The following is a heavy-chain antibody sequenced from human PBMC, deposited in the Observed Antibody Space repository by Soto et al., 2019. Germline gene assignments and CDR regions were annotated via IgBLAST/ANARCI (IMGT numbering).Heavy chain of an antibody. CDR2: IIPIFGTA. J-gene: IGHJ6*02. Sequence: QVQLVQSGAEVKKPGSSVKVSCKASGGTFSSYAISWVRQAPGQGLEWMGGIIPIFGTANYAQKFQGRVKITADESTSTANMELSSLRSEDTAVYYCAREPEGYCSGGSCALPIKDGMDVWGQGTTVTVSS. V-gene: IGHV1-69*01. CDR3: AREPEGYCSGGSCALPIKDGMDV. D-gene: IGHD2-15*01. CDR1: GGTFSSYA.